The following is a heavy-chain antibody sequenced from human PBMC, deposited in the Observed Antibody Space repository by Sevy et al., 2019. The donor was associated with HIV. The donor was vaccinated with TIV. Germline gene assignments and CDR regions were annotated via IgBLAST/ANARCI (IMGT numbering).Heavy chain of an antibody. CDR3: AKDLLQLTIKELAQDYYYGMDV. CDR1: GFRFSNFG. CDR2: SSYDGHTN. V-gene: IGHV3-30*18. Sequence: GGSLRLSCIASGFRFSNFGMHWVRQAPGKGLEWVAISSYDGHTNYFGDSVKGRFTISRDNSKNTLYLQMNSLRVQDTAVYYCAKDLLQLTIKELAQDYYYGMDVWGQGTTVTVSS. J-gene: IGHJ6*02. D-gene: IGHD4-4*01.